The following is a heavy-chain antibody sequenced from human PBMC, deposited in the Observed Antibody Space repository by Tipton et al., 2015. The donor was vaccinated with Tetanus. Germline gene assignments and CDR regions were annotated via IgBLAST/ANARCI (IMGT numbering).Heavy chain of an antibody. V-gene: IGHV4-61*01. CDR1: GGSIRSDNYS. CDR2: ISYSGRT. J-gene: IGHJ4*02. CDR3: TKDVGIVLFDY. Sequence: TLSLTCTVSGGSIRSDNYSWNWIRQPPGKGLEWLAYISYSGRTNSNYPLKSRITISQDTSKNQFSLKLTSVTAADTAVYYCTKDVGIVLFDYWGQGTLVTVSS. D-gene: IGHD2-8*01.